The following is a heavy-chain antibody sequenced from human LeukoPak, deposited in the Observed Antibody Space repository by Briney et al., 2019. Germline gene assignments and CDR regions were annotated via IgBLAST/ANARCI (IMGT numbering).Heavy chain of an antibody. CDR3: ARDRAFIAAAGTDNWFDP. CDR2: IYYSGST. CDR1: GGPISSGGYY. Sequence: SQTLSLTCTVSGGPISSGGYYWSWIRQHPGKGLEWIGYIYYSGSTYYNPSLKSRVTISVDTSKNQFSLKLSSVTAADTAVYYCARDRAFIAAAGTDNWFDPWGQGTLVTVSS. V-gene: IGHV4-31*03. D-gene: IGHD6-13*01. J-gene: IGHJ5*02.